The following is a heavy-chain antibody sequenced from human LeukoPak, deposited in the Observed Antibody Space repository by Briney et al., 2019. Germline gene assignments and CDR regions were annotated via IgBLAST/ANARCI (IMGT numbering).Heavy chain of an antibody. J-gene: IGHJ5*02. Sequence: ASVKVSCKASGYTFTGYYMHWVRQAPGQGLEWMGWINPNSGGTNYAQKFQGRVTMTRDTSISTAYMELSRLRSDDTAVYYCARDCSELRWPNWFDPWGQGTLVTVSS. CDR1: GYTFTGYY. CDR2: INPNSGGT. D-gene: IGHD4-23*01. CDR3: ARDCSELRWPNWFDP. V-gene: IGHV1-2*02.